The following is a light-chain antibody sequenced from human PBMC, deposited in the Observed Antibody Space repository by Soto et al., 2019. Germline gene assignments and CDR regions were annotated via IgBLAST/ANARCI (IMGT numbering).Light chain of an antibody. V-gene: IGKV3-11*01. CDR2: DVS. CDR1: QSVGNF. Sequence: EIVLTQSPGTLSLSPGERATLSCRASQSVGNFLAWYQQKPGQAPRLLIYDVSNRATGIPARFSGSGSGTDFILTISSLVPEDFAVYYCQQRSSWPPALTFGGGTKLEIK. CDR3: QQRSSWPPALT. J-gene: IGKJ4*01.